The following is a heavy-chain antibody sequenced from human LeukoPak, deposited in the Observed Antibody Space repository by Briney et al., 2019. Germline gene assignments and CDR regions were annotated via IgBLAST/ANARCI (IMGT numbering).Heavy chain of an antibody. D-gene: IGHD2-15*01. CDR1: GFTFDDYG. V-gene: IGHV3-20*04. Sequence: PGGSLRLSCAASGFTFDDYGMSWVCQAPGKGLEWVSGINWNGGSTGYADSVKGRFTISRDNAKNSLYLQMNSLRAEDTAVYYCAKRAAICSGGSCYSGYFDYWGQGTLVTVSS. J-gene: IGHJ4*02. CDR3: AKRAAICSGGSCYSGYFDY. CDR2: INWNGGST.